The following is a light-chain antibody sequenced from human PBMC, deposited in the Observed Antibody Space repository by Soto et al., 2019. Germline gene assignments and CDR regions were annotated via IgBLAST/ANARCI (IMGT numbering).Light chain of an antibody. Sequence: EIVLTQSPATLSLSPGDRATLSCRASQSVSSYLAWYQQKPGQAPRLLIYDASNRATGIPARFSGSGSGTDFRLTISSLEPEDFAVYYCQQRSDWPPATFGQGTKLEIK. CDR1: QSVSSY. CDR3: QQRSDWPPAT. V-gene: IGKV3-11*01. J-gene: IGKJ2*01. CDR2: DAS.